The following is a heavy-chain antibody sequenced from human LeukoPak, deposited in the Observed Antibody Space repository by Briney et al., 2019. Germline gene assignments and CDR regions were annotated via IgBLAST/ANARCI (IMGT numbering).Heavy chain of an antibody. CDR1: EFIFSDYA. CDR3: TTKVIRGNSGDDYDD. D-gene: IGHD5-12*01. CDR2: IDKTTYPT. V-gene: IGHV3-23*05. J-gene: IGHJ4*02. Sequence: GGSLRLSCAASEFIFSDYAMGWVRQAPGKGLEWVSTIDKTTYPTFYADSVKGRFTISRDDSKSTLYLQMNSLRAEDTAVYYCTTKVIRGNSGDDYDDWGQGTLVTVSS.